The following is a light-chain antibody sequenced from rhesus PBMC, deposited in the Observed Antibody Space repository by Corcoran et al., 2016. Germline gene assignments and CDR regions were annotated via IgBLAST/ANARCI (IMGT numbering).Light chain of an antibody. Sequence: DIQMTQSPSSLSASVGDTVTITCWASQSIGRWLAWYQQKPGKAPKFLIYKAASLQSGVPSRFSGSGSVTDFTLTISSLQSEDFATYYCQQFSSSPLTFGGVTKVELK. J-gene: IGKJ4*01. CDR2: KAA. CDR1: QSIGRW. CDR3: QQFSSSPLT. V-gene: IGKV1-22*01.